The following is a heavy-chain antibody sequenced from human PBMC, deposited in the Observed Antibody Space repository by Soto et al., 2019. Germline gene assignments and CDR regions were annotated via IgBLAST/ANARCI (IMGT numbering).Heavy chain of an antibody. J-gene: IGHJ5*02. CDR2: ISTSGTT. CDR1: GASISSYF. V-gene: IGHV4-4*07. Sequence: LSLTCTVSGASISSYFWTWIRQPAGKGLDWIGRISTSGTTNYNPSLKSRVTMSVDTSKNHFSLNLSSVTAADTAVYYCAREAGPDRWFDPWGQGTLVTVS. CDR3: AREAGPDRWFDP. D-gene: IGHD6-19*01.